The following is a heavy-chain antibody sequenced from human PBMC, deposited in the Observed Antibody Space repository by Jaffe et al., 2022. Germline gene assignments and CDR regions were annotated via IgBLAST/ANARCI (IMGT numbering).Heavy chain of an antibody. D-gene: IGHD3-16*02. CDR3: ARVRTYYDYIWGSYRPYYFDY. J-gene: IGHJ4*02. CDR2: IKQDGSEK. V-gene: IGHV3-7*01. CDR1: GFTFSSYW. Sequence: EVQLVESGGGLVQPGGSLRLSCAASGFTFSSYWMSWVRQAPGKGLEWVANIKQDGSEKYYVDSVKGRFTISRDNAKNSLYLQMNSLRAEDTAVYYCARVRTYYDYIWGSYRPYYFDYWGQGTLVTVSS.